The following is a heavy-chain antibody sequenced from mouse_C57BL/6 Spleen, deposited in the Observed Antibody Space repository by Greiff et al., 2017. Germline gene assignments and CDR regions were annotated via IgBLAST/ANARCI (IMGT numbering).Heavy chain of an antibody. D-gene: IGHD1-1*01. CDR2: IDPEDGET. CDR1: GFNIKDYY. J-gene: IGHJ2*01. CDR3: ARAVIYYGSSYDY. V-gene: IGHV14-2*01. Sequence: EVQLQESGAELVKPGASVKLSCTASGFNIKDYYMHWVKQRTEQGLEWIGRIDPEDGETKYAPTFQGKATITADTSSNTAYLQLSSLTSEDTAVYYCARAVIYYGSSYDYWGQGTTLTVSS.